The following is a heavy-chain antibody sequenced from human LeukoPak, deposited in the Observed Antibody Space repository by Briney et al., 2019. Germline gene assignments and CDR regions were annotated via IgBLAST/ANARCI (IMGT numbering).Heavy chain of an antibody. V-gene: IGHV3-48*04. J-gene: IGHJ3*02. D-gene: IGHD3-16*01. Sequence: GGSLRLSCAASGFTFTSYNMNWFRQAPGQGLEWLSYINIKSDSISYAGSVKGRFTVSRDNAKDSLFLQLNDVRAEDTAVYYCATDDWGSSKSIWGQGTVVTVS. CDR3: ATDDWGSSKSI. CDR2: INIKSDSI. CDR1: GFTFTSYN.